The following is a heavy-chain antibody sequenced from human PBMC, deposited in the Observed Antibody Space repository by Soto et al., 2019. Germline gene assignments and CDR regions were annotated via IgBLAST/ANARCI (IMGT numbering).Heavy chain of an antibody. CDR2: ISYDGSNK. CDR1: GFTFSSYG. D-gene: IGHD3-10*01. CDR3: AKDPNYYGSGSSPNPDY. Sequence: GGSLRLSCAASGFTFSSYGMHWVRQAPGKGLEWVAVISYDGSNKYYADSVKGRFTISRDNSKNTLYLQMNSLRAEDTAVYYCAKDPNYYGSGSSPNPDYWGQGTLVTVSS. J-gene: IGHJ4*02. V-gene: IGHV3-30*18.